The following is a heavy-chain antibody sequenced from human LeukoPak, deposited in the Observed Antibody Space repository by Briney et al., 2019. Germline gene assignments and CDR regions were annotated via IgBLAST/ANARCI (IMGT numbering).Heavy chain of an antibody. CDR3: ARKALNLGALGY. J-gene: IGHJ4*02. CDR1: GGTFSSYA. Sequence: ASVKVSCTASGGTFSSYAISWVRQAPGQGLEWMGWISAYNGNTNYTQKLQGRVTMTTDTSTSTAYMELRSLRSDDTAVYYCARKALNLGALGYWGQGTLVTVSS. D-gene: IGHD3-16*01. CDR2: ISAYNGNT. V-gene: IGHV1-18*01.